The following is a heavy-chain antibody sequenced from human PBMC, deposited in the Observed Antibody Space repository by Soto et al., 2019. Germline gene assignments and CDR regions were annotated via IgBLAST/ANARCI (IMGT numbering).Heavy chain of an antibody. Sequence: EVPLVESGGGLIKPGGSLRLSCAASAFSLSNVWMNWVLQAPGKGLEWVGRIKSKTDGGTTDVAAPVKGRFTISRDDSKNTLYLQMSSLNTDDSDVSYCTTDLLRYYVMAVWGQGTTVTVSS. D-gene: IGHD2-15*01. CDR2: IKSKTDGGTT. CDR1: AFSLSNVW. J-gene: IGHJ6*02. V-gene: IGHV3-15*07. CDR3: TTDLLRYYVMAV.